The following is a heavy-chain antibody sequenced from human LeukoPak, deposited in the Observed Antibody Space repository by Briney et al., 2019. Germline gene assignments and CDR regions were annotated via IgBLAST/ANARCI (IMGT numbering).Heavy chain of an antibody. D-gene: IGHD2-2*01. CDR1: GGSISSSSYY. V-gene: IGHV4-39*07. CDR3: ARDRWSTSCYVGFDP. J-gene: IGHJ5*02. Sequence: SETLSLTCTVSGGSISSSSYYWGWIRQPPGKGLEWIGSIYYSGSTYYNPSLKSRVTISVDTSKNQFSLKLSSATAADTAVYYCARDRWSTSCYVGFDPWGQGTLVTVSS. CDR2: IYYSGST.